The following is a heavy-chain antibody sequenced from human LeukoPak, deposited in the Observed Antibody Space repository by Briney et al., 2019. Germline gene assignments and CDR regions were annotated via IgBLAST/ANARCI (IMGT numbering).Heavy chain of an antibody. CDR2: ISGSGDNT. CDR1: GFTFSSYA. J-gene: IGHJ4*02. Sequence: PGGSLRLSCAASGFTFSSYAMSWVRQAPGKGLEWVSVISGSGDNTYYADSVKGRLTISRDNSKNTLYLQMNSLRGEDTAVYYCAKDDIPQYRYSGSYSALFDYWGQGTLVTVSS. D-gene: IGHD1-26*01. V-gene: IGHV3-23*01. CDR3: AKDDIPQYRYSGSYSALFDY.